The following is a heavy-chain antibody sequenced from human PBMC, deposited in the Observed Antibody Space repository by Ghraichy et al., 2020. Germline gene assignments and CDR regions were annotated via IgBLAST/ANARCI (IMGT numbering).Heavy chain of an antibody. J-gene: IGHJ4*02. V-gene: IGHV3-23*01. CDR2: ISGSGGST. Sequence: GESLNISCAASGFTFSSYAMSWVRQAPGKGLEWVSAISGSGGSTYYADSVKGRFTISRDNSKNTLYLQMNSLRAEDTAVYYCAKDNEGSGGFDYWGQGTLVTVSS. CDR1: GFTFSSYA. CDR3: AKDNEGSGGFDY. D-gene: IGHD1-26*01.